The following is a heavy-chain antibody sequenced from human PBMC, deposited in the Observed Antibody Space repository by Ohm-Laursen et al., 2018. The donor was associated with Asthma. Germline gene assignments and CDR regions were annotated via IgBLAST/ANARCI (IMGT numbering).Heavy chain of an antibody. Sequence: SQTLSLTCTVSGGSISSGGYSWSWIRQPPGKGLEWIGYIYHSGSTNYNPSLKSRVTISVDTSKNQFSLKLSSVTAADTAVYYCARGLMIAARLTALYGMDVWGQGTTVTVSS. J-gene: IGHJ6*02. D-gene: IGHD6-6*01. CDR3: ARGLMIAARLTALYGMDV. V-gene: IGHV4-30-2*01. CDR2: IYHSGST. CDR1: GGSISSGGYS.